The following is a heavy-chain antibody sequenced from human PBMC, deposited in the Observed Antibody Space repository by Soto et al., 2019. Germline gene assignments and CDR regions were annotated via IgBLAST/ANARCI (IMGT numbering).Heavy chain of an antibody. CDR3: ARLQAVAGTXMDV. Sequence: SETLSLTCTVSGGSISSYYWSWIRQPPGKGLEWIGYIYYSGSTNYNPSPKSRVTISVDTSKNQFSLKLSSVTAADTAVYYCARLQAVAGTXMDVWGQGTTVTVSS. V-gene: IGHV4-59*08. CDR2: IYYSGST. D-gene: IGHD6-19*01. CDR1: GGSISSYY. J-gene: IGHJ6*02.